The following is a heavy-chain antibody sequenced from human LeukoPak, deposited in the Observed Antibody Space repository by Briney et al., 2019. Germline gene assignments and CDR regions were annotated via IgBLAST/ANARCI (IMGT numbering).Heavy chain of an antibody. J-gene: IGHJ6*02. CDR1: GFTFSSYA. D-gene: IGHD2-2*01. CDR2: ISDSGGTT. Sequence: GGSLRLSCAASGFTFSSYAMSWVRQAPGRGLDWVSGISDSGGTTFYADSVKGRFTISRDNSKNSLYLQMNSLRAEDTAVYYCARDSRIVVVPAATYYYYYGMDVWGQGTAVTVSS. V-gene: IGHV3-23*01. CDR3: ARDSRIVVVPAATYYYYYGMDV.